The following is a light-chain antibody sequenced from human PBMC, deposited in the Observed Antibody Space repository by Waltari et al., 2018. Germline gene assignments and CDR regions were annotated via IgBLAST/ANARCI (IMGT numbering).Light chain of an antibody. CDR2: AAV. CDR3: QQSYNTPYT. Sequence: DIQMTQSPSSLSASVGDRVNITCRASESIINYLNWYQQKPGKAPKLLIYAAVRLQSGGPSGFSGSGSGTDFTLTISSLQVEDFATYYCQQSYNTPYTFGQGTKLDIK. CDR1: ESIINY. V-gene: IGKV1-39*01. J-gene: IGKJ2*01.